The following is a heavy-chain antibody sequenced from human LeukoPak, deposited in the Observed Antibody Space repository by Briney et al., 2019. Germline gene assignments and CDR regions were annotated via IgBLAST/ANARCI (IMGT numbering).Heavy chain of an antibody. CDR3: AREGSLDYDFWSGYWTYYGMDV. D-gene: IGHD3-3*01. J-gene: IGHJ6*02. Sequence: ASVKVSCKASGYTFTSYYMHWVRQAPGQGLEWIGIINPSGGSTSYAQKFQGRVTMTRDTSTSTVYMELSSLRSEDTAVYYCAREGSLDYDFWSGYWTYYGMDVWGQGTTVTVSS. CDR1: GYTFTSYY. V-gene: IGHV1-46*01. CDR2: INPSGGST.